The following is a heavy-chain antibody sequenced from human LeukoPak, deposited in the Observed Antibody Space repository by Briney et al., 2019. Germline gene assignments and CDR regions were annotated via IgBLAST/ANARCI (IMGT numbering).Heavy chain of an antibody. J-gene: IGHJ4*02. CDR1: GGSISSYY. D-gene: IGHD2/OR15-2a*01. V-gene: IGHV4-59*12. CDR2: IYYSGST. CDR3: ATNGPFLR. Sequence: SETLSLTCTVSGGSISSYYWSWIRQPPGKGLEWIGYIYYSGSTNYNPSLKSRVTISVDTSKNQFSLKLSSVTAADTAVYYCATNGPFLRWGQGTLVTVSS.